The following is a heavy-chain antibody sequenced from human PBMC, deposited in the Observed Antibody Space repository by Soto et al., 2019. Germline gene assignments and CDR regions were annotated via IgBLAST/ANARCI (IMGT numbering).Heavy chain of an antibody. V-gene: IGHV3-7*01. CDR2: IKQDGSEK. D-gene: IGHD3-22*01. J-gene: IGHJ4*02. CDR1: GFSFSSYW. CDR3: ASEKYYYGSSGYYLVYYFDY. Sequence: GGSLRLSCAASGFSFSSYWMSWVRQAPGKGLEWVANIKQDGSEKYYVDSVKGRFTNSRDNAKNSLYLQLNSLGAEDTAVYYCASEKYYYGSSGYYLVYYFDYWGLGTLVTVSS.